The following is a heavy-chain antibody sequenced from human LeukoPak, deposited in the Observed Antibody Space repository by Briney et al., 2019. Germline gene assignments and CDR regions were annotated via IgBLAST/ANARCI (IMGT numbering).Heavy chain of an antibody. CDR1: GFTFSTYN. Sequence: GGSLRLSCAASGFTFSTYNMKWVRQAPGKGLGWVSRINSDGSSTSCADSVKGRFTISRDNAKNTLYLQMNSLRAEDTAVYYCARAPDYGDAFDIWGQGTMVTVSS. J-gene: IGHJ3*02. V-gene: IGHV3-74*01. CDR2: INSDGSST. CDR3: ARAPDYGDAFDI. D-gene: IGHD4-17*01.